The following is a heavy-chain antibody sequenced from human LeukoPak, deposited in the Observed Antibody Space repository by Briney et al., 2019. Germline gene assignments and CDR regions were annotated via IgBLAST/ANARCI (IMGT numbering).Heavy chain of an antibody. CDR3: ASAILPGAFDI. CDR2: IHYTGST. CDR1: GYSIRSGYY. V-gene: IGHV4-38-2*02. J-gene: IGHJ3*02. Sequence: SETLSLTCSVSGYSIRSGYYWGWIRQPPGKGLEWIGSIHYTGSTYYNASLKSRVTISVDTSKNEFSLKLSSVTAADTAVYYCASAILPGAFDIWGQGTMVTVSS.